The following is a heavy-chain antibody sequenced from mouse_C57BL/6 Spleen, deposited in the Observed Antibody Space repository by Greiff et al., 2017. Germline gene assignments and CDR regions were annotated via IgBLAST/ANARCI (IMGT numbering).Heavy chain of an antibody. J-gene: IGHJ4*01. CDR2: IHPNSGST. D-gene: IGHD1-1*01. CDR1: GYTFTSYW. CDR3: ARGVPYYGFPYYYAMDY. V-gene: IGHV1-64*01. Sequence: QVQLQQSGAELVKPGASVKLSCKASGYTFTSYWMHWVKQRPGQGLEWIGMIHPNSGSTNYNEKFKSKATLTVDKSSSTAYMQLSSLTSEDSAVYYCARGVPYYGFPYYYAMDYWGQGTSVNVSS.